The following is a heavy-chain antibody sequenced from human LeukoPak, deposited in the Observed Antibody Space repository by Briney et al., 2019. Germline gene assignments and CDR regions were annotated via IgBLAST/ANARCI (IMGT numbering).Heavy chain of an antibody. V-gene: IGHV3-20*04. Sequence: GGSLRLSCAASGFTFDDYGMSWVRQAPGKGLEWVSGINWSGGSTGYADSVQGRFTISRDNAKNSLYLQINTLSGDDTAFYYCARDLASTDVWGKGTTVTVSS. CDR2: INWSGGST. J-gene: IGHJ6*04. CDR3: ARDLASTDV. CDR1: GFTFDDYG. D-gene: IGHD3-16*01.